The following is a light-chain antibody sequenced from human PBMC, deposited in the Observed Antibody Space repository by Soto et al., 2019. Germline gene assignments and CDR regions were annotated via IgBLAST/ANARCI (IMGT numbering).Light chain of an antibody. CDR1: QRVSSS. J-gene: IGKJ1*01. V-gene: IGKV3-20*01. CDR3: QQYGSSPRT. Sequence: EIVMTQSPATLSVSPGERATLSCRASQRVSSSLAWYQQKPGQAPRLLIYGASSRATGIPERVSGRGAGTDVTRTSSRLEHEDFEVYECQQYGSSPRTFGQGTKVDIK. CDR2: GAS.